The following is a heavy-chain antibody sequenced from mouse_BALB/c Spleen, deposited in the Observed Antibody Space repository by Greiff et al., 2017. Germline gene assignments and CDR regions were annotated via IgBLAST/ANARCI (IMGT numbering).Heavy chain of an antibody. CDR1: GFSLTSYG. CDR2: IWAGGST. CDR3: ARDNYGYFDY. Sequence: VKLVESGPGLVQPSQSLSITCTVSGFSLTSYGVHWVRQPPGKGLEWLGVIWAGGSTNYNSALMSRLSISKDNSKSQVFLKMNSLQTDDTAMYYCARDNYGYFDYWGQGTTLTVSS. D-gene: IGHD1-1*02. V-gene: IGHV2-9*02. J-gene: IGHJ2*01.